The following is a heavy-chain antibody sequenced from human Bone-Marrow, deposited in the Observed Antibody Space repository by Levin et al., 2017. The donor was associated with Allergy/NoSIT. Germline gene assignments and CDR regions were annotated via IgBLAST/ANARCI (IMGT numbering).Heavy chain of an antibody. J-gene: IGHJ6*03. CDR2: ISSSSSYI. Sequence: GGSLRLSCAASGFTFSSYSMNWVRQAPGKGLEWVSSISSSSSYIYYADSVKGRFTISRDNAKNSLYLQMNSLRAEDTAVYYCARAPHCSGGSCYVSYYYYMDVWGKGTTVTVSS. V-gene: IGHV3-21*01. CDR1: GFTFSSYS. CDR3: ARAPHCSGGSCYVSYYYYMDV. D-gene: IGHD2-15*01.